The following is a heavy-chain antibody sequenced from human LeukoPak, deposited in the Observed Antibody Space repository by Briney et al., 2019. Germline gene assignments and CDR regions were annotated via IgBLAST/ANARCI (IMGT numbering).Heavy chain of an antibody. D-gene: IGHD5-12*01. CDR2: ISSSSYI. V-gene: IGHV3-21*01. CDR1: GFTFSSYS. CDR3: AGANSGYDYYYYGMDV. J-gene: IGHJ6*04. Sequence: PGGSLRLSCAASGFTFSSYSMNWVRQAPGKGLEWVSSISSSSYIYYADSVKGRFTISRDNAKNSLYLQMNSLRAEDTAVYYCAGANSGYDYYYYGMDVWGKGTTVTVSS.